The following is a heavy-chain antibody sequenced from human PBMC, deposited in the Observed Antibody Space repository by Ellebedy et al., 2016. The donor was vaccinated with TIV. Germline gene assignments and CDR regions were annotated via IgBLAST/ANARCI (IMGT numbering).Heavy chain of an antibody. CDR1: GFTFSNAW. CDR3: TTAYRYNYDSV. J-gene: IGHJ4*02. D-gene: IGHD5-18*01. Sequence: GGSLRLSCAASGFTFSNAWMNWVRQAPGKGLEWVGRIKSKTDGGAADYAAPVKGRFTISRDDSKTTLYLQMNSLKTEDTAVYFCTTAYRYNYDSVWGQGTLVTVSS. V-gene: IGHV3-15*01. CDR2: IKSKTDGGAA.